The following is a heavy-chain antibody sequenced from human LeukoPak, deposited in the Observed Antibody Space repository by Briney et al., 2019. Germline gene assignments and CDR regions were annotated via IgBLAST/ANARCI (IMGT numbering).Heavy chain of an antibody. D-gene: IGHD6-13*01. Sequence: PSETLSLTCTVSGYSISSGYYWGWIRQPPGKGLEWIGSIYHSGSTHYNPSLKSRVTISVDTSKNQFSLKLSSVTAADTAVYYCARGAAAGTGCWFDPWGQGTLVTVSS. V-gene: IGHV4-38-2*02. CDR2: IYHSGST. CDR1: GYSISSGYY. CDR3: ARGAAAGTGCWFDP. J-gene: IGHJ5*02.